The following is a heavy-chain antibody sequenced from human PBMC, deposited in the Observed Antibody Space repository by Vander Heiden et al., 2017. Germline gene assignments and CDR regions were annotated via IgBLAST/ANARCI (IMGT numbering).Heavy chain of an antibody. CDR1: GCTFGSYG. J-gene: IGHJ4*02. CDR3: AKDQVVAATPSVDY. D-gene: IGHD2-15*01. CDR2: ISYDGSNK. Sequence: QVQLVESGGGVVEPGRSLRLSCAAYGCTFGSYGMHLVRQAPGKGLEWVAVISYDGSNKYYADSVKGRFTISRDNSKNTLYLQMNSLRAEDTAVYYCAKDQVVAATPSVDYWGQGTLVTVSS. V-gene: IGHV3-30*18.